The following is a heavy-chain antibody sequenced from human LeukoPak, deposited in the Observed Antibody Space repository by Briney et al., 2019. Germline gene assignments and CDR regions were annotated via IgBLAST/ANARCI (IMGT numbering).Heavy chain of an antibody. J-gene: IGHJ3*02. CDR1: GGTFSSYA. CDR3: ARTRGYSPIDAFDI. Sequence: ASVKVSCKASGGTFSSYAISWVRQAPGQGLEWMGRIIPILGIANYAQKFQGRVTITADKSTSTAYMELSSLRSEDTAVYYCARTRGYSPIDAFDIWGQGTMVTVSS. D-gene: IGHD5-18*01. V-gene: IGHV1-69*04. CDR2: IIPILGIA.